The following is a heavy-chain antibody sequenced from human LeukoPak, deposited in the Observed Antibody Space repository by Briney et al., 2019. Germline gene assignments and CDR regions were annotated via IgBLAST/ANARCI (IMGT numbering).Heavy chain of an antibody. CDR2: IYYSGST. D-gene: IGHD5-18*01. CDR1: GGSISSSSYY. J-gene: IGHJ4*02. Sequence: SETLSLTCTVSGGSISSSSYYWGWIRQPPGKGLEWIGSIYYSGSTYYNPSLKSRVTISVDTSKNQFSLKLSSVTAADTAVFYCARGLGYSYGEYFDYWGQGTLVTVSS. V-gene: IGHV4-39*07. CDR3: ARGLGYSYGEYFDY.